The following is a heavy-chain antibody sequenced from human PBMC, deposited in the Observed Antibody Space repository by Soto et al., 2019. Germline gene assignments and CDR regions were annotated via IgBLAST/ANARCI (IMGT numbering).Heavy chain of an antibody. V-gene: IGHV3-30*18. CDR3: AKEAAYMVQDHFDY. J-gene: IGHJ4*02. D-gene: IGHD3-10*01. Sequence: GALRLSCAASGFTFSSYGMHWVRQAPGKGLEWVAVISYDGSNKYYADSVKGRFTISRDNSKNTLYLQMNSLRAEDTAVYYCAKEAAYMVQDHFDYWGQGTLVTVSS. CDR2: ISYDGSNK. CDR1: GFTFSSYG.